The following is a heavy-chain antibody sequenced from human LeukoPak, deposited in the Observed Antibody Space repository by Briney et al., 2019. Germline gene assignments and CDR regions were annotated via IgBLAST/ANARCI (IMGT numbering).Heavy chain of an antibody. J-gene: IGHJ5*02. D-gene: IGHD3-9*01. Sequence: ASVKVSCKASGYTFTSYYMHWVRQAPGQGLEWMGIINPSGGSTSYAQKFQGRVTMTRNTSISTAYMELSSLRSEDTAVYYCARGRGVVGYDILAWGQGTLVTVSS. CDR3: ARGRGVVGYDILA. V-gene: IGHV1-46*01. CDR2: INPSGGST. CDR1: GYTFTSYY.